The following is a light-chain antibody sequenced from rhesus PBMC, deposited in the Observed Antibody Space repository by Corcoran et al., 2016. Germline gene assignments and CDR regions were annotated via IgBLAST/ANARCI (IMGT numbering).Light chain of an antibody. Sequence: DIQMTQSPSSLSASVGDTVTITCRASQGISNHLAWYQQTPGKVPKALISSVSTLQSGVPSRFSDSGSGTDFTLTISSLQPEDFATYYCQHGYGTPWTFGQVTKVEIK. CDR1: QGISNH. CDR3: QHGYGTPWT. CDR2: SVS. J-gene: IGKJ1*01. V-gene: IGKV1S15*01.